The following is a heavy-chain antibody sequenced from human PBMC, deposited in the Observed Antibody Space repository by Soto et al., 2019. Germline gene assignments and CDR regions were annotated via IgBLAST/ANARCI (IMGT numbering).Heavy chain of an antibody. CDR1: GFTFDDYA. CDR2: ISWNSGSI. V-gene: IGHV3-9*01. J-gene: IGHJ1*01. D-gene: IGHD5-12*01. Sequence: EVQLVESGGGLVQPGRSLRLSCAASGFTFDDYAMHWVRQAPGKGLEWVSGISWNSGSIGYADSVKGRFTISRDNAKNSLYLQMNSLRAEDTALYYCAKDGRGSGYDRGYFQHWGQGTLVTVSS. CDR3: AKDGRGSGYDRGYFQH.